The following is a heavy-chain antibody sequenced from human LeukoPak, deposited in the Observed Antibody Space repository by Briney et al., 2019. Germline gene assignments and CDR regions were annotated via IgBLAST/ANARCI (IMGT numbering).Heavy chain of an antibody. J-gene: IGHJ4*02. CDR1: GGSISSSSYY. CDR3: ARHTTPIPGGYFDY. Sequence: SVTLSLTCTVSGGSISSSSYYWGWIRQPPGKGLEWIGSIYYSGSTYYNPSLKSRVTISVDTSKNQFSLKLSSVTAADTAVYYCARHTTPIPGGYFDYWGQGTLVTVSS. V-gene: IGHV4-39*01. D-gene: IGHD1-26*01. CDR2: IYYSGST.